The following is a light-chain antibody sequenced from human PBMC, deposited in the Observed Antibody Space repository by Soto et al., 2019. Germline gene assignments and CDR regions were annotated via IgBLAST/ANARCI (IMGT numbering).Light chain of an antibody. CDR2: GAS. J-gene: IGKJ3*01. CDR1: QSVSSSY. Sequence: EIVLTQSPGTLSLSPGERATLSCRASQSVSSSYLAWYQQKPDQAPRLLIYGASSRATGIPDRFSGSGSGTDFTLTISRLEPEDFAVYYCHHYSRSPFSFGPGTKVDI. V-gene: IGKV3-20*01. CDR3: HHYSRSPFS.